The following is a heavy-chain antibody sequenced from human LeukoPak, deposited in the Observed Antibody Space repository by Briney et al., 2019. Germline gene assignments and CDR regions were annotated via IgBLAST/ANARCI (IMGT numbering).Heavy chain of an antibody. V-gene: IGHV3-23*01. CDR3: ARGAYYYETSGYYYGGYFDY. CDR1: GFTFSSYW. J-gene: IGHJ4*02. Sequence: GGSLRLSCAASGFTFSSYWMSWVRQAPGKGLEWVSAISGSGGSTYYADSVKGRFTISRGNAKNTLYLQMNSLRAEDTAVYYCARGAYYYETSGYYYGGYFDYWGQGTLVTVSS. D-gene: IGHD3-22*01. CDR2: ISGSGGST.